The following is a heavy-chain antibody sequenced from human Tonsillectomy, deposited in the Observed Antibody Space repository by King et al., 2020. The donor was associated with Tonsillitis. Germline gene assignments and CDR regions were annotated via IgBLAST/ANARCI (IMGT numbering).Heavy chain of an antibody. J-gene: IGHJ4*02. D-gene: IGHD3-22*01. Sequence: QLVQSGAEVKKPGASVKVSCKASGYTFSNYGISWVRQAPGQGLEWMGWISGSNGNTNYAQKLQGRVTMTRDASTSTAYMELRSLRSDDTAVYYCAREGPEYYYDSSGYHSLFDYWGQGTLVTVSS. V-gene: IGHV1-18*04. CDR1: GYTFSNYG. CDR2: ISGSNGNT. CDR3: AREGPEYYYDSSGYHSLFDY.